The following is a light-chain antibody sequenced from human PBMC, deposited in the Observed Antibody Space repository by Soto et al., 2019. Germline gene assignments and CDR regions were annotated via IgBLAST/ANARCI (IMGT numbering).Light chain of an antibody. Sequence: HSALTQPPSASGSPGQSVTISCTGTKSDIGVYDFVSWYQHHPGKAPRLIIYEVVQRPSGVPDRFSGSKSGNTASLTVSGLQAADEAYYFCKSYAGSNTYVFGSGTKLTVL. CDR2: EVV. V-gene: IGLV2-8*01. CDR1: KSDIGVYDF. J-gene: IGLJ1*01. CDR3: KSYAGSNTYV.